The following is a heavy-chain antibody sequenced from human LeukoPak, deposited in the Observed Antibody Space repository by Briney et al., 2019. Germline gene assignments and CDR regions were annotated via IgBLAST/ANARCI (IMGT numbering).Heavy chain of an antibody. CDR3: ARESHCSGGSCYSGWFDP. V-gene: IGHV1-2*02. CDR1: GYTFSSNY. J-gene: IGHJ5*02. Sequence: ASVKVSCKASGYTFSSNYMHWVRQAPGQGLEWMGWINPNSGGTNYAQKFQGRVTMTRDTSISTAYMELSRLRSDDTAVYYCARESHCSGGSCYSGWFDPWGQGTLVTVSS. CDR2: INPNSGGT. D-gene: IGHD2-15*01.